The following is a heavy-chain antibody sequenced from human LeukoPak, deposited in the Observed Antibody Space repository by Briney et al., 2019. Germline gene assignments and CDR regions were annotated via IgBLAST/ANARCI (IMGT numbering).Heavy chain of an antibody. J-gene: IGHJ4*02. CDR3: AKDHKYRIAAAGRGWYFDY. V-gene: IGHV3-7*01. CDR2: IKPDGSQK. D-gene: IGHD6-13*01. CDR1: GFNFRGYW. Sequence: GGSLRLSCAASGFNFRGYWMIWVRQAPGKGLEWVADIKPDGSQKYYVDSVKGRFTISRDNSKNTLYLQMNSLRAEDTAVYYCAKDHKYRIAAAGRGWYFDYWGQGTLVTVSS.